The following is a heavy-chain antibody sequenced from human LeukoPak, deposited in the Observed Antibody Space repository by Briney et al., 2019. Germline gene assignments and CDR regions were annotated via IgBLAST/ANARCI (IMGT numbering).Heavy chain of an antibody. CDR2: ISGSGGST. Sequence: GGSLRLSCAASGFTFSSYAMSWVRQAPGRGLEWVSAISGSGGSTYYADSVKGRFTISRDNSKNTLYLQMNSLRAEDTAVYYCAKGVTTSFLVRGVRYLFDYWGQGTLVTVSS. J-gene: IGHJ4*02. CDR1: GFTFSSYA. CDR3: AKGVTTSFLVRGVRYLFDY. D-gene: IGHD3-10*01. V-gene: IGHV3-23*01.